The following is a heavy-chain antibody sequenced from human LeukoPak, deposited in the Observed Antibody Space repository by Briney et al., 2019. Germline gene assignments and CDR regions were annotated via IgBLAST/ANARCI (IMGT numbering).Heavy chain of an antibody. CDR3: AKDTQRGFDYSNSLEY. J-gene: IGHJ4*02. Sequence: GGSLRLSCAASGFTFSHYGLHWVRQAPGKGLEWVAVIWSDGSNKYYADSVKGRFTISRDDSKKTLYLQMSSLRGEDTAVYYCAKDTQRGFDYSNSLEYWGQGTLVTVSS. V-gene: IGHV3-33*06. D-gene: IGHD4-11*01. CDR1: GFTFSHYG. CDR2: IWSDGSNK.